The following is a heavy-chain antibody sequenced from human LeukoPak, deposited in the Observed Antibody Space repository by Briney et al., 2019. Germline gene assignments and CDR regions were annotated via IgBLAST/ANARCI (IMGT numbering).Heavy chain of an antibody. CDR2: ISYDGSNK. J-gene: IGHJ3*02. CDR1: GFTFSSYA. Sequence: GRSLRLSCAASGFTFSSYAMHWVRQAPGKGLEWVAVISYDGSNKYYADSVKGRFTISRDNSKNTLYLQMNSLRAEDTAVYYCAREAQEVRGVINDAFDIWGQGTMVTVSS. V-gene: IGHV3-30-3*01. D-gene: IGHD3-10*01. CDR3: AREAQEVRGVINDAFDI.